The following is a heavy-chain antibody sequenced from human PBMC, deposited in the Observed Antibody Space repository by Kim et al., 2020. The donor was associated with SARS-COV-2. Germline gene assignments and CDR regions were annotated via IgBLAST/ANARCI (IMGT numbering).Heavy chain of an antibody. Sequence: GGSLRLSCAASGFTFSSYGMHWVRQAPGKGLEWVAVISYDGSNKYYADSVKGRFTIYRDNSKNTLYLQMNSLRAEDTAVYYCAKEGGSYSRLSYYYYYG. D-gene: IGHD1-26*01. CDR3: AKEGGSYSRLSYYYYYG. V-gene: IGHV3-30*18. CDR2: ISYDGSNK. J-gene: IGHJ6*01. CDR1: GFTFSSYG.